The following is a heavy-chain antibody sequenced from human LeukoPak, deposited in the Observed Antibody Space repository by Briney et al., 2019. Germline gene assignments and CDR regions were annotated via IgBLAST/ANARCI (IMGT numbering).Heavy chain of an antibody. D-gene: IGHD5-12*01. Sequence: GGSLRLSCAASGFXFSSYEINWVRQAPGKGLEWVSYISSSASTIYYADSVKGRFTISRDNARNSLYLQMNSLRAEDTAVYYCARDNVAHAFDIWGQGTMVTVSS. CDR1: GFXFSSYE. CDR3: ARDNVAHAFDI. V-gene: IGHV3-48*03. CDR2: ISSSASTI. J-gene: IGHJ3*02.